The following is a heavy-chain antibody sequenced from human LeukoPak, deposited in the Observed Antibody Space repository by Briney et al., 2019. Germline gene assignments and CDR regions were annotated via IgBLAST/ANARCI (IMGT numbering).Heavy chain of an antibody. J-gene: IGHJ4*02. CDR2: ISGGTT. Sequence: GSLRLSCTASGFTFGDYLMSWFRQAPGKGLEWIGFISGGTTEYAASVKGRFTISRDDSTSIAYLQMNRLTTEDTAVYYCSRGSGWLSVYWGQGTLVTVSS. CDR3: SRGSGWLSVY. D-gene: IGHD6-19*01. CDR1: GFTFGDYL. V-gene: IGHV3-49*03.